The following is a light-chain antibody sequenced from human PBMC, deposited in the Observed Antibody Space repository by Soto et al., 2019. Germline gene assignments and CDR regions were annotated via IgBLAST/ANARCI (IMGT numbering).Light chain of an antibody. V-gene: IGKV3-11*01. Sequence: EIVLTQSPATLSLSPGERATLSCRASQSVRSYLAWYQQKPGQAPRLLIYDASNRATGIPARFSGSGSGTDFTLTISCLEPEDFAVYYCQQRGDWPPITFGQGTRLEIK. CDR1: QSVRSY. CDR2: DAS. CDR3: QQRGDWPPIT. J-gene: IGKJ5*01.